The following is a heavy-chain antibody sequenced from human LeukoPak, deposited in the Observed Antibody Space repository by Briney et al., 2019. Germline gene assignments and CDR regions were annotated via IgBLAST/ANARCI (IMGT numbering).Heavy chain of an antibody. D-gene: IGHD3-22*01. CDR2: IYSGGST. CDR3: ARATIYDSSGYYYVPGAFDI. CDR1: GFTFSSYG. J-gene: IGHJ3*02. V-gene: IGHV3-53*01. Sequence: PGGSLRLSCAASGFTFSSYGMSWVRQAPGKGLEWVSVIYSGGSTYYADSVKGRFTISRDNSKNTLYLQMNSLRAEDTAVYYCARATIYDSSGYYYVPGAFDIWGQGTMVTVSS.